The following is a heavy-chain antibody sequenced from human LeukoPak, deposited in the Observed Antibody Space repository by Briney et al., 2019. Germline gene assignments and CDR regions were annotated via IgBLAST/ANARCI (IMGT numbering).Heavy chain of an antibody. CDR3: ARRRSGSYFDY. CDR2: IYTSGST. V-gene: IGHV4-4*07. D-gene: IGHD1-26*01. CDR1: GGSISGYY. J-gene: IGHJ4*02. Sequence: SETLSLTCTVSGGSISGYYWSWIRQPAGKGLEWIGRIYTSGSTNYNPSLKGRVTMSVDTSKNQFYLKLNSVTAADTAVYYCARRRSGSYFDYWGQGTLVTVSS.